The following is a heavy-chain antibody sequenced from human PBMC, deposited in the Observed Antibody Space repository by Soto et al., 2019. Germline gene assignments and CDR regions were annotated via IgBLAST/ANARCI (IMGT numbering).Heavy chain of an antibody. Sequence: QVLLVESGGGVVQPGRSLRLSCAASGFSFSSYAMHWVRQAPGKGLEWVAVISFEGNDKYYADSVKGRFTISRDENENPLYLQMNSLRPEDTAVYYCARDRYLDSYAFDSWGQGTLVTVSS. J-gene: IGHJ4*02. D-gene: IGHD3-9*01. CDR1: GFSFSSYA. CDR3: ARDRYLDSYAFDS. V-gene: IGHV3-30-3*01. CDR2: ISFEGNDK.